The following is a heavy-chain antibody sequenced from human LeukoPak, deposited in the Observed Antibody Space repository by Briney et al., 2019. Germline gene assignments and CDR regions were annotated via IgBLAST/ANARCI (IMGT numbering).Heavy chain of an antibody. CDR1: GFTFDDYA. J-gene: IGHJ4*02. CDR3: AKVRSCSGGSCYSAYFDY. Sequence: GRSLRLSCAASGFTFDDYAMHWVRQAPGEGLEWVSGISWNSGSIGYADSVKGRFTISRDNAKNSLYLQMNSLRAEDTALYYCAKVRSCSGGSCYSAYFDYWGQGTLVTVSS. CDR2: ISWNSGSI. D-gene: IGHD2-15*01. V-gene: IGHV3-9*01.